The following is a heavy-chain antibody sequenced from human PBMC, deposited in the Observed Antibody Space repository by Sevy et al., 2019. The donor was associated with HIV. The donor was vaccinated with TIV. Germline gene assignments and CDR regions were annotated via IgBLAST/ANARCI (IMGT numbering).Heavy chain of an antibody. D-gene: IGHD3-22*01. J-gene: IGHJ6*02. V-gene: IGHV4-39*01. Sequence: SETLSLTCTVSGGSISSSSYYWGWIRQPPGKGLEWIGSIYYSGSTYYNPSLKSRVTISVDTSKNQFSLKLSSVTAADPAAYYCASTRYYYDSSGYYYYYYGMDVWGQGTTVTVSS. CDR2: IYYSGST. CDR1: GGSISSSSYY. CDR3: ASTRYYYDSSGYYYYYYGMDV.